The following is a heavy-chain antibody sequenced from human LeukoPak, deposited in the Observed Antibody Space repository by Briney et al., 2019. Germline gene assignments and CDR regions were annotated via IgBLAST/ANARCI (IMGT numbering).Heavy chain of an antibody. CDR3: ARGPYYYDSSGRYDAFDI. D-gene: IGHD3-22*01. J-gene: IGHJ3*02. Sequence: GASVKVSCKASGYTFTSYDINWVRQATGQGLEWMGWMNPNSGNTGYAQKFQGRVTITRNTSISTAYMELSSLRSEDTAVYYCARGPYYYDSSGRYDAFDIWDQGTMVTVSS. CDR1: GYTFTSYD. CDR2: MNPNSGNT. V-gene: IGHV1-8*03.